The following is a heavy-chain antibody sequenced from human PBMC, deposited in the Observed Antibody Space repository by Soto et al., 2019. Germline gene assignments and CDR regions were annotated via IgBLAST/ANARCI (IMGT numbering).Heavy chain of an antibody. D-gene: IGHD2-21*01. V-gene: IGHV3-23*01. CDR3: AKTPLKILPVIFWFDP. Sequence: GGSLRLFCAASGFTFNSYAMSWVRQAPGKGLEWVSAISASGDSTYYADAVKGRFTISRDNSKNTLYLEMNSLRAEDTALYYCAKTPLKILPVIFWFDPWGQGTLVTVSS. CDR2: ISASGDST. J-gene: IGHJ5*02. CDR1: GFTFNSYA.